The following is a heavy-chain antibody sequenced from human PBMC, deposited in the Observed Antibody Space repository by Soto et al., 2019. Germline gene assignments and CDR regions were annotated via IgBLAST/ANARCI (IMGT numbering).Heavy chain of an antibody. V-gene: IGHV4-31*03. CDR2: IYYSGST. Sequence: QVQLQESGPGLVKPSQTLPLTCTVSGVSISSGGYYWSWIRQQPGKGLEWIGYIYYSGSTYYNPSLKSRVTISVDTYKNQLALKLSSGTAADTAVYYCARGELRFWFDPWGQGTLVTVSS. CDR1: GVSISSGGYY. J-gene: IGHJ5*02. CDR3: ARGELRFWFDP. D-gene: IGHD1-26*01.